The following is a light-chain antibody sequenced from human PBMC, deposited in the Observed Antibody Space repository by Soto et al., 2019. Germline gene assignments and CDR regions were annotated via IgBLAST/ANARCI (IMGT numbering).Light chain of an antibody. CDR1: QSVSRS. CDR3: QPYNNWNPFT. CDR2: GAS. J-gene: IGKJ3*01. Sequence: EIVMTQSPATLSVSPGERVTLSCRASQSVSRSLAWYQQKPGQAPRLLIYGASTRATGIPARFSGSVSGTEFTFTNSSLQSEDFAVYYCQPYNNWNPFTIGPGTKVDIK. V-gene: IGKV3-15*01.